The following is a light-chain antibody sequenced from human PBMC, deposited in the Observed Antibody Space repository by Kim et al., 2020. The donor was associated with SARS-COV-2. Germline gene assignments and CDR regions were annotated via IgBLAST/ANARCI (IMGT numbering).Light chain of an antibody. CDR3: HQRSNWPLT. CDR1: QSVTTY. CDR2: DAS. J-gene: IGKJ4*01. V-gene: IGKV3-11*01. Sequence: SLSPGERATLSCRASQSVTTYLSWYQQKLGQAPRLLIYDASNRATGVPARFSGSGSGTDFTLTISSLEPEDFAVYYCHQRSNWPLTFGGGTKVDIK.